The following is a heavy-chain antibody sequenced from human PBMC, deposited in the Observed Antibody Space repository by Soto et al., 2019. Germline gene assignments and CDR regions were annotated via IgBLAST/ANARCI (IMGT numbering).Heavy chain of an antibody. CDR3: ARKWQGMGV. D-gene: IGHD5-12*01. CDR2: INPSGGST. CDR1: GYTLTSYY. V-gene: IGHV1-46*03. Sequence: QVQLVQSGAEVKKPGASVKVSCKASGYTLTSYYIHWVRQAPGQGLEWMGIINPSGGSTTYAQKFQGRVTMTSDTSTSTVYMDLSSLRFEDTAVYYCARKWQGMGVWGQGTTVTVSS. J-gene: IGHJ6*02.